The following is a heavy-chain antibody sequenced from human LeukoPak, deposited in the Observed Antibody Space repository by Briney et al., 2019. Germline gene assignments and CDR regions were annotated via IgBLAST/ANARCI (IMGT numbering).Heavy chain of an antibody. V-gene: IGHV4-59*01. J-gene: IGHJ6*03. Sequence: PSETLSLTCTVSGGSIRSYHWSWIRQPPGKRLEWIGYIYDSGSTNYNPSLKSRVTISIDTSKNQFSLKLGSVTAADTAVYYCARGAKAWLQYYYYYMDVWGKGTTVTVSS. CDR1: GGSIRSYH. CDR2: IYDSGST. D-gene: IGHD5-18*01. CDR3: ARGAKAWLQYYYYYMDV.